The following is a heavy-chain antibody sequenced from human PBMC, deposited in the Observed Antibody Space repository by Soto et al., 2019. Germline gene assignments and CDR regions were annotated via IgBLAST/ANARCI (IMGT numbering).Heavy chain of an antibody. CDR3: AREPLELHHRDGAFDT. Sequence: PAETLSLTWTVSGGSISSYYWSWIRQPAGKGLEWIGRIYTSGSTNDNPSLKIRVTISVDTSKNQFSLKLSSVTAAATAVYYCAREPLELHHRDGAFDTWGQGTMVTVSS. CDR1: GGSISSYY. CDR2: IYTSGST. V-gene: IGHV4-4*07. J-gene: IGHJ3*02. D-gene: IGHD1-26*01.